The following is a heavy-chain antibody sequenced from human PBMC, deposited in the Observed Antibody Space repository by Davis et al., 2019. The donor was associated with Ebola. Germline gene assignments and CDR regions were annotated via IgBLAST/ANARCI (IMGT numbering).Heavy chain of an antibody. CDR3: ASKLGPKLDP. CDR1: GGSFSSYY. V-gene: IGHV4-34*01. CDR2: INHSGAT. J-gene: IGHJ5*02. D-gene: IGHD1-7*01. Sequence: PGGSLSLTCAVYGGSFSSYYWSWIRQPPGKGLEWIGEINHSGATSYNPSLKSRVTISVDTSKNQFSLMLSSVTAADTAVYYCASKLGPKLDPWGQGTLVTVSS.